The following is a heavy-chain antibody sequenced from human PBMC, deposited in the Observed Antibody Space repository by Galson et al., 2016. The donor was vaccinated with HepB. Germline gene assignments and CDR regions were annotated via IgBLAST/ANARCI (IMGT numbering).Heavy chain of an antibody. Sequence: SLRLSCAASGFSFDDYAMHWVRQGPGRGLEWVSGISWNSGSIGYADSVRGRFTISRDNAKNSLYLQMNSLRVDDTAVYYCVKSYTVTDGIDDWGQGTLVTVSS. V-gene: IGHV3-9*01. CDR2: ISWNSGSI. CDR3: VKSYTVTDGIDD. D-gene: IGHD4-17*01. CDR1: GFSFDDYA. J-gene: IGHJ4*02.